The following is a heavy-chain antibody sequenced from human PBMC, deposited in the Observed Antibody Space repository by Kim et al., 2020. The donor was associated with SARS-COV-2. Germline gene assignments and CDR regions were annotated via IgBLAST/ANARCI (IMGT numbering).Heavy chain of an antibody. D-gene: IGHD6-19*01. Sequence: ADSVTGRLTISRDNSRNRVYRQMNSRRAEDMAVYYCAKGGFGYSSGWLGYWGQGTLVTVSS. J-gene: IGHJ4*02. V-gene: IGHV3-30*02. CDR3: AKGGFGYSSGWLGY.